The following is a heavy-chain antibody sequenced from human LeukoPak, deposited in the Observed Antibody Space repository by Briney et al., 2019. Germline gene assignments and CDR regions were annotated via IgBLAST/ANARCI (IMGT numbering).Heavy chain of an antibody. D-gene: IGHD3-22*01. J-gene: IGHJ3*02. Sequence: KPGGSLRLSCAACQFSFNTYRMDSVRQAPGKGLEWVSSISSSSSYTYYADSVKGRFTISRDNAKNSLYLQMNSLRAEDTAVYYLSRREGFYDRNAYFQGDGFDIWGQGTMVTVSS. CDR2: ISSSSSYT. CDR1: QFSFNTYR. V-gene: IGHV3-21*01. CDR3: SRREGFYDRNAYFQGDGFDI.